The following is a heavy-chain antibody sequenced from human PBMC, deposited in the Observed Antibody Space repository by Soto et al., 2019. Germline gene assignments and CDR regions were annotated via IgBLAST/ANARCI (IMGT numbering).Heavy chain of an antibody. CDR3: AKGNSWSPALVLDI. V-gene: IGHV3-23*01. CDR1: GFTFRSYA. CDR2: ISGSVGST. D-gene: IGHD1-7*01. J-gene: IGHJ3*02. Sequence: GGSLRLSCAASGFTFRSYAMNWVRQAPGKGLERVSAISGSVGSTYYADSVKGRFTISRDTSKNTLYLQMNSLRAEDTAVYYCAKGNSWSPALVLDIWGQGTMVTVSS.